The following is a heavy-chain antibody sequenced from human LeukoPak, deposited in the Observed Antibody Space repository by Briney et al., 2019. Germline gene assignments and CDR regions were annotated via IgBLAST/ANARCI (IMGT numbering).Heavy chain of an antibody. J-gene: IGHJ6*02. CDR3: IRGAASGSYYGFDV. V-gene: IGHV3-73*01. D-gene: IGHD1-26*01. CDR2: IRSKANNYAT. CDR1: GFTFSGST. Sequence: RGGSLRLSCAASGFTFSGSTMHWVRRASGKGLEWVGRIRSKANNYATAYATSVKGRFTLSRDDSKNTAYLQMNSLKTEDTAVYYCIRGAASGSYYGFDVWGQGATVTVSS.